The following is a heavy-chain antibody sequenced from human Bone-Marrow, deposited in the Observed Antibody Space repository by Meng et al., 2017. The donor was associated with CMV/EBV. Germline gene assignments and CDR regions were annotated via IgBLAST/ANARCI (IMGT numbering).Heavy chain of an antibody. Sequence: GGSLRLSCAASGFTFSSYNMHWVRQDPGKGPEWVAVISYGGLNEYYADSVKGRFTISRDDSKKTLYLQMNDLRVEDTAIYYCAKDSSTSLNYHYGVDVWGQGTTVTVSS. CDR1: GFTFSSYN. V-gene: IGHV3-30*04. CDR2: ISYGGLNE. CDR3: AKDSSTSLNYHYGVDV. J-gene: IGHJ6*02. D-gene: IGHD2-2*01.